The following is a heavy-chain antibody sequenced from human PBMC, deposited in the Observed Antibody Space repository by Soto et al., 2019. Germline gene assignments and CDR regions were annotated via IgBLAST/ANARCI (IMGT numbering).Heavy chain of an antibody. CDR1: GGSISSYY. CDR2: IYYSGST. Sequence: SETLSLTCTVSGGSISSYYWSWIRQPPGKGLEWIGYIYYSGSTNYIPSLKSRVTISVDTSKTQFSLKLSSVTAADTAVYYCARVGATVTPDYYYYYMDVWGKGTTVTVSS. D-gene: IGHD4-4*01. CDR3: ARVGATVTPDYYYYYMDV. V-gene: IGHV4-59*01. J-gene: IGHJ6*03.